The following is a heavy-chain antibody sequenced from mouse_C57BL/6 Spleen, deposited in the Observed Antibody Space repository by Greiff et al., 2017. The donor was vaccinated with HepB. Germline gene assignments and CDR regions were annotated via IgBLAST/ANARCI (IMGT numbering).Heavy chain of an antibody. D-gene: IGHD1-1*01. V-gene: IGHV1-59*01. Sequence: QVQLQQPGAELVRPGTSVKLSCKASGYTFTSYWMHWVKQRPGQGLEWIGVIDPSDSYTNYNQKFKGKATLTVDTSSSTAYMQLSSLTSEDSAVYYCASLSYYDGSSYGFDYWGQGTTLTVSS. J-gene: IGHJ2*01. CDR1: GYTFTSYW. CDR3: ASLSYYDGSSYGFDY. CDR2: IDPSDSYT.